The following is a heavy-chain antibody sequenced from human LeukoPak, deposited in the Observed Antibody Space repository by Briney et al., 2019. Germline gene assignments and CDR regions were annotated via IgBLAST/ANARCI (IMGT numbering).Heavy chain of an antibody. D-gene: IGHD1-26*01. CDR2: ISSSSSYI. CDR3: VRAEVGTTLKYYYYYMDV. J-gene: IGHJ6*03. CDR1: GFTFSSYS. V-gene: IGHV3-21*01. Sequence: GGSLRLSYAASGFTFSSYSMNWVRQAPGKGLEWVSSISSSSSYIYYADSVKGRFTISRDNAKNSLYLQMNSLRAEDTAVYYCVRAEVGTTLKYYYYYMDVWGKGTTVTVSS.